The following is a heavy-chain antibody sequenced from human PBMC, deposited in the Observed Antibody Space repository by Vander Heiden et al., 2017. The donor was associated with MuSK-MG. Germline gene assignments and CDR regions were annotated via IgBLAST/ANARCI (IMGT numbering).Heavy chain of an antibody. J-gene: IGHJ4*02. D-gene: IGHD4-17*01. V-gene: IGHV3-23*01. CDR2: ISGSGGST. CDR3: AKDSGFDYGGNFDY. CDR1: GFTFSRYA. Sequence: EVQLLESGAGLVQPGGSLRRSCAAPGFTFSRYAMSWVRQAPGKGLEGVSAISGSGGSTYYADSVKGRFTISRDNSKNTLYLQMNSLRAEDTAVYYCAKDSGFDYGGNFDYWGQGTLVTVSS.